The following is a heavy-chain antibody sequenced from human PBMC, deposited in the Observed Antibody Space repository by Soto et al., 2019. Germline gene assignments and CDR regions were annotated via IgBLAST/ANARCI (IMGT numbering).Heavy chain of an antibody. CDR2: ISYDGSNK. D-gene: IGHD3-22*01. CDR1: GFTFSSYG. V-gene: IGHV3-30*18. CDR3: AKDLNYYDSSGYLIPDDY. J-gene: IGHJ4*02. Sequence: PGGSLRLSCAASGFTFSSYGMHWVRQAPGKGLEWVAVISYDGSNKYYADSVKGRFTISRDNSKNTLYLQMNSLRAEDTAVYYCAKDLNYYDSSGYLIPDDYWGQGTLVTVSS.